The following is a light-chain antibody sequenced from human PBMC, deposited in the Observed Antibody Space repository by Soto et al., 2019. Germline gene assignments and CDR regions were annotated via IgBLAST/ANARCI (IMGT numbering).Light chain of an antibody. V-gene: IGKV3-20*01. Sequence: EIVLTQSPGTLSLSPGERATLSCRASQSVSSTYLAWYQQKPGQSPRLLIYGASSRATGIPDRFSGSGSGTEFTLTISSLQSEDSAVYYCQQHNNWPPYTFGQGTKLEIK. CDR1: QSVSSTY. CDR2: GAS. J-gene: IGKJ2*01. CDR3: QQHNNWPPYT.